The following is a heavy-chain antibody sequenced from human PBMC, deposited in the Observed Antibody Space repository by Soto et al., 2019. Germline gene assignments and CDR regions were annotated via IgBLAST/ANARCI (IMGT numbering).Heavy chain of an antibody. D-gene: IGHD6-13*01. J-gene: IGHJ6*02. CDR1: GFTFSTYE. V-gene: IGHV3-48*03. CDR3: AKASSSSWYPYYYYYYGMDV. Sequence: GGSLRLSCAASGFTFSTYEFNWVRQAPGRGLEGISYISVSGNIIKYAESVKGRFTISRDNAENSLHLHMSNLRVDDTAVYYCAKASSSSWYPYYYYYYGMDVWGQGTTVTVSS. CDR2: ISVSGNII.